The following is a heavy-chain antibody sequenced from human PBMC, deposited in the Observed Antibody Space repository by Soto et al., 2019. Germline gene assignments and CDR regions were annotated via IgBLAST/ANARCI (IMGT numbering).Heavy chain of an antibody. Sequence: ASVKVSCKASGGTFSSYAISWVRQAPGQGLEWMGGIIPIFGTANYAQKFQGRVTITADKSTSTAYMELSSLRSEDTAVYYCARVYARGGATSLWGQGTLVTVSS. CDR2: IIPIFGTA. J-gene: IGHJ4*02. CDR3: ARVYARGGATSL. CDR1: GGTFSSYA. D-gene: IGHD1-26*01. V-gene: IGHV1-69*06.